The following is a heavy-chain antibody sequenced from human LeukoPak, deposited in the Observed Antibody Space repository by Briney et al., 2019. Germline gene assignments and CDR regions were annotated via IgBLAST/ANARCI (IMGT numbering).Heavy chain of an antibody. CDR1: GFTFSSYS. J-gene: IGHJ6*03. D-gene: IGHD3-3*01. CDR2: ISSSSSTI. V-gene: IGHV3-48*01. CDR3: ARGRRDYDFWSGYRPNYCYYYMDV. Sequence: GGSLRLSCAASGFTFSSYSMNWVRQAPGKGLEWVSYISSSSSTIHYADSVKGRFTISRDNAKNSLYLQMNSLRAEDTAVYYCARGRRDYDFWSGYRPNYCYYYMDVWGKGTTVTVSS.